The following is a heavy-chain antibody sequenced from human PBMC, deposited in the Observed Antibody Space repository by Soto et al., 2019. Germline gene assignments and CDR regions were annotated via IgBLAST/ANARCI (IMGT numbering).Heavy chain of an antibody. CDR3: ARATPTYSSSWYDY. CDR2: IWYDGSNK. J-gene: IGHJ4*02. D-gene: IGHD6-13*01. V-gene: IGHV3-33*01. CDR1: GFTFSSYG. Sequence: GGSLRLSCAASGFTFSSYGMHWVRQASGKGLEWVAVIWYDGSNKYYADSVKGRFTISRDNSKNTLYLQMNSLRAEDTAVYYCARATPTYSSSWYDYWGQGTLVTVSS.